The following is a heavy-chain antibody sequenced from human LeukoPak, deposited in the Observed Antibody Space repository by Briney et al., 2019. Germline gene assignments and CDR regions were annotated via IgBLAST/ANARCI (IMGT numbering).Heavy chain of an antibody. V-gene: IGHV4-59*01. Sequence: SETLSLTCTVSGGSISSYYWSWIRQPPGKGLEWIGYIYYSGSTNYNPSLKSRVTISVDTSKNKFSLKLSSVNAADTAVYYCAREMGYYAFWSGSGPIVFDIWGQGTMVTVSS. CDR1: GGSISSYY. J-gene: IGHJ3*02. D-gene: IGHD3-3*01. CDR3: AREMGYYAFWSGSGPIVFDI. CDR2: IYYSGST.